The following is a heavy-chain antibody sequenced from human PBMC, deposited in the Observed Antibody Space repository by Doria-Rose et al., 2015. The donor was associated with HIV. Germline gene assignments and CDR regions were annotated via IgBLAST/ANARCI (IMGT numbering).Heavy chain of an antibody. CDR1: GVSLSSPGMG. J-gene: IGHJ4*02. V-gene: IGHV2-26*01. CDR2: IFSDDER. D-gene: IGHD6-13*01. Sequence: QVTLKESGPVLVKPTETLTPTCTVSGVSLSSPGMGVSWIRQPPGDALEWLANIFSDDERSYKTSLKSRLTISRGTSKSQVVLTMTDMDPVDTATYYCARIKSSRWYHKYYFDFWGQGTLVIVSA. CDR3: ARIKSSRWYHKYYFDF.